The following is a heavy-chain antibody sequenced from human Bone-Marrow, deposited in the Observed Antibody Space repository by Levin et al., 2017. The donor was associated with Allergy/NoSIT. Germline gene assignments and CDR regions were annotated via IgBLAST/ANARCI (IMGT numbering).Heavy chain of an antibody. CDR2: ISYDGSNK. CDR3: AREGEGQMTTVTPDAFDI. Sequence: GESLKISCAASGFTFSSYAMHWVRQAPGKGLEWVAVISYDGSNKYYADSVKGRFTISRDNSKNTLYLQMNSLRAEDTAVYYCAREGEGQMTTVTPDAFDIWGQGTMVTVSS. V-gene: IGHV3-30-3*01. J-gene: IGHJ3*02. CDR1: GFTFSSYA. D-gene: IGHD4-17*01.